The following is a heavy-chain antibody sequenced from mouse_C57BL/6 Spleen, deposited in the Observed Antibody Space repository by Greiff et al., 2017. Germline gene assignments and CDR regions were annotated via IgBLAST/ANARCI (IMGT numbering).Heavy chain of an antibody. CDR3: ATPHYYGSLDY. CDR2: IHPNSGST. D-gene: IGHD1-1*01. CDR1: GYTFTSYW. Sequence: QVPLQQSGAELVKPGASVKLSCKASGYTFTSYWMHWVKQRPGQGLEWIGMIHPNSGSTNYNEKFKSKATLTVDKSSSTAYMQLSSLTSEDSAVYYCATPHYYGSLDYWCQGTTLTVSS. V-gene: IGHV1-64*01. J-gene: IGHJ2*01.